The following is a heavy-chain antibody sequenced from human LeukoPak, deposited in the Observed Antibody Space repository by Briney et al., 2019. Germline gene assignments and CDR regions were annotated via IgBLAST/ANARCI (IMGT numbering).Heavy chain of an antibody. J-gene: IGHJ4*02. D-gene: IGHD3-3*01. Sequence: GGSLTLSCAASGFTFSTLAMNWARQSRGGGLEGVSTMSDAAGTNYYADSVRGRFTISRDNSKNTLYLQMNSLRAEDPAVYYCAKGEFWSAYYNWGQGTLVTVSS. CDR3: AKGEFWSAYYN. CDR2: MSDAAGTN. V-gene: IGHV3-23*01. CDR1: GFTFSTLA.